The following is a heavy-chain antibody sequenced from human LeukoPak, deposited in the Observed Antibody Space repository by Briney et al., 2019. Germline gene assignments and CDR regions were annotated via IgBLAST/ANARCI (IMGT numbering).Heavy chain of an antibody. V-gene: IGHV3-11*04. J-gene: IGHJ3*02. D-gene: IGHD3-22*01. CDR2: ISSSGSTI. Sequence: GGSLRLSCAASGFTFSDYYMSWIRQAPGKGLEWVSYISSSGSTIYYADSVKGRFTISRDNAKNSLYLQMNSLRAEDTAVYYCARAPDYYDSSGYYQDAFDIWGQGTMVTVSS. CDR1: GFTFSDYY. CDR3: ARAPDYYDSSGYYQDAFDI.